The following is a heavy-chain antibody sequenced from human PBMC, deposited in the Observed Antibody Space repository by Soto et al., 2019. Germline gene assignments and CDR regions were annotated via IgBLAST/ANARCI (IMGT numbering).Heavy chain of an antibody. CDR3: VRGPENLVWLDP. Sequence: SQTLSLTFAISGDSVSSNSAAWHWIRQSPSRGLEWLGRTYYRSKWYNDYAVSVKSRITINPDTSKNQFSLQLNSVTPEDTAVYYCVRGPENLVWLDPSGQGNFVTVYS. V-gene: IGHV6-1*01. D-gene: IGHD6-6*01. CDR2: TYYRSKWYN. J-gene: IGHJ5*02. CDR1: GDSVSSNSAA.